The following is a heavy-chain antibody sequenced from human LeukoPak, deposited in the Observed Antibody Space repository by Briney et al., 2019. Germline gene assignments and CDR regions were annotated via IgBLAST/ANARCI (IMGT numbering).Heavy chain of an antibody. D-gene: IGHD4-23*01. J-gene: IGHJ4*02. V-gene: IGHV4-4*02. Sequence: SGTLSLTCAVSGGSITSSNWWTWVRQPLGKGLEWIGYIDYSGSTNYNPSLKSRVTISVDTSKNQFSLKLSSVTAADTAVYYCARGFYGGTFDYWGQGTLVTVSS. CDR1: GGSITSSNW. CDR2: IDYSGST. CDR3: ARGFYGGTFDY.